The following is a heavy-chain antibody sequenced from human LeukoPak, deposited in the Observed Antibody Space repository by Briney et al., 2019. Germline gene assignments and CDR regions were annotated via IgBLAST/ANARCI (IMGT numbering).Heavy chain of an antibody. CDR2: ISSSGSTI. D-gene: IGHD5-18*01. CDR3: ARELLIQGVWWFDP. J-gene: IGHJ5*02. V-gene: IGHV3-11*01. Sequence: GVSLRLSCAASGFTFSDYYMSWIRQAPGKGLEWVSYISSSGSTIYYADSVKGRFTISRDNAKNSLYLQMNSLRAEDTAVYYCARELLIQGVWWFDPWGQGTLVTVSS. CDR1: GFTFSDYY.